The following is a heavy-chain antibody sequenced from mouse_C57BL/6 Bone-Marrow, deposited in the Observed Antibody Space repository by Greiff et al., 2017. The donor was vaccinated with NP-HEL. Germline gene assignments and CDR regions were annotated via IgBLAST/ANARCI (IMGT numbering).Heavy chain of an antibody. J-gene: IGHJ4*01. CDR2: IDPSDSYT. Sequence: QVQLQQPGAELVMPGASVKLSCKASGYTFTSYWMHWVKQRPGQGLEWIGEIDPSDSYTNYNQKFKGKSTLTVDKSSSTAYMQLSSLTSEDSAVYYCARSRGGGAYDGYLYYYAMDYWGQGTSVTVSS. D-gene: IGHD2-3*01. CDR3: ARSRGGGAYDGYLYYYAMDY. CDR1: GYTFTSYW. V-gene: IGHV1-69*01.